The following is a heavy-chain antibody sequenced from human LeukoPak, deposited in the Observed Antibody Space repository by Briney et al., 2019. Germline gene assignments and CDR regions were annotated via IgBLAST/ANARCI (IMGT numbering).Heavy chain of an antibody. CDR3: ARGAPPVLRFLEWLPSPGFDC. V-gene: IGHV4-30-2*01. CDR2: IYHSGST. Sequence: SQTLSLTCAVSGGSISSGGYSWSWIRQPPGKGLEWIGYIYHSGSTYYNPSLKSRVTISVDRSKNQFSLKLSSVTAADTAVYYCARGAPPVLRFLEWLPSPGFDCWGQGTLVTVSS. D-gene: IGHD3-3*01. CDR1: GGSISSGGYS. J-gene: IGHJ4*02.